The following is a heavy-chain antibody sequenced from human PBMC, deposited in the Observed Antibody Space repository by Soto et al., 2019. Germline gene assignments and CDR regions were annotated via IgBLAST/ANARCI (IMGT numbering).Heavy chain of an antibody. CDR3: AREPDYGTDYYYYGMAV. V-gene: IGHV1-3*01. CDR1: GYTFTSYA. CDR2: INAGNGNT. J-gene: IGHJ6*02. D-gene: IGHD4-17*01. Sequence: QVQLVQSGAEVKKPGASVKVSCKASGYTFTSYAMHWVRQAPGQRLEWMGWINAGNGNTKYSQKFQGRVTITRDTYASTAYLELSSLRSEDTSVYYCAREPDYGTDYYYYGMAVWGQGTTFTFSS.